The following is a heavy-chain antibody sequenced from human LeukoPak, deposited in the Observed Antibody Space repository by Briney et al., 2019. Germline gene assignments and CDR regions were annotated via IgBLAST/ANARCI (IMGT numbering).Heavy chain of an antibody. CDR1: GGSFSGYY. CDR3: ARWRGPYSGYGWSGGYFDY. Sequence: SETLSLTCAVYGGSFSGYYWSWIRQPPGKGREWIGEINHSGSTNYNPSLKSRVAISVDTSKNQFSLKLSSVTAADTAVYYCARWRGPYSGYGWSGGYFDYWGQGTLVTVSS. CDR2: INHSGST. V-gene: IGHV4-34*01. J-gene: IGHJ4*02. D-gene: IGHD5-12*01.